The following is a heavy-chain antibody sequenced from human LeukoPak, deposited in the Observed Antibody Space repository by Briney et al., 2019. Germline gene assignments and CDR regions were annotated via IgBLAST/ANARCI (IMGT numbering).Heavy chain of an antibody. CDR2: INPNSGGT. CDR3: ARGRSVYYLDY. D-gene: IGHD5/OR15-5a*01. CDR1: KFTVTDFY. J-gene: IGHJ4*02. V-gene: IGHV1-2*02. Sequence: ASVKVSCKASKFTVTDFYMHWVRQAPGRGLEWMGWINPNSGGTNYAQKFQGRVTMTSDTSINTAYMELTRLRSDDTAVYYCARGRSVYYLDYWGQGTLVTVSS.